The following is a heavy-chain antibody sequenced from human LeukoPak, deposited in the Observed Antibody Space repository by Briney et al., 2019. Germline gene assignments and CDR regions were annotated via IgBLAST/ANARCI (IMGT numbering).Heavy chain of an antibody. CDR3: AKDQSITIFGVVPLSS. J-gene: IGHJ5*02. CDR2: ISGSGGST. Sequence: GGSLRLSCAASGFTFSSYAMSWVRQAPGKGLEWVSAISGSGGSTHYADSVKGRFTISRDNSKNTLYLQMNSLRAEDTAVYYCAKDQSITIFGVVPLSSWGQGTLVTVSS. V-gene: IGHV3-23*01. CDR1: GFTFSSYA. D-gene: IGHD3-3*01.